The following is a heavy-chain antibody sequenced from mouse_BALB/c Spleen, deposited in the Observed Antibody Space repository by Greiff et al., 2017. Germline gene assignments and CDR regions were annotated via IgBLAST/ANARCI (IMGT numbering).Heavy chain of an antibody. J-gene: IGHJ3*01. CDR2: IRNKANGYTT. Sequence: EVQVVESGGGLVQPGGSLRLSCATSGFTFTDYYMSWVRQPPGKALEWLGFIRNKANGYTTEYSASVKGRFTISRDNSQSILYLQMNTLRAEDSATYYCARDMAYYRAFAYWGQGTLVTVSA. CDR3: ARDMAYYRAFAY. D-gene: IGHD2-12*01. V-gene: IGHV7-3*02. CDR1: GFTFTDYY.